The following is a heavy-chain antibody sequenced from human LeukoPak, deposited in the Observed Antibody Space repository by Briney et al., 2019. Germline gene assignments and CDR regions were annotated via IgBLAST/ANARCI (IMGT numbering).Heavy chain of an antibody. Sequence: ASVKVSCKASGYTFTSYYMHWVRQAPGQGLEWMGMINPGGGGTSYAQKFQGRVTMTRDTSTSAVYMEVSSLRSEDAAVYYCARPYCTGGSCSFGWFDPWGQGTLVTVSS. CDR2: INPGGGGT. J-gene: IGHJ5*02. D-gene: IGHD2-15*01. CDR3: ARPYCTGGSCSFGWFDP. CDR1: GYTFTSYY. V-gene: IGHV1-46*01.